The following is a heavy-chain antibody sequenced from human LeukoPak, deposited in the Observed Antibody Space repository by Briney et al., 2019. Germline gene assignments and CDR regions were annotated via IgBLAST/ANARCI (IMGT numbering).Heavy chain of an antibody. J-gene: IGHJ4*02. D-gene: IGHD6-19*01. V-gene: IGHV4-39*07. CDR2: IYYSGST. CDR3: ARGMYSSAWSFDY. Sequence: SETLSLTCTVSGGSISSSNYYWGWIRQPPGKGLEWIGNIYYSGSTYYKPSLKTRVTISVDTSKNQFSLNLNSVTAADTAVYYCARGMYSSAWSFDYWGQGTLVTVSS. CDR1: GGSISSSNYY.